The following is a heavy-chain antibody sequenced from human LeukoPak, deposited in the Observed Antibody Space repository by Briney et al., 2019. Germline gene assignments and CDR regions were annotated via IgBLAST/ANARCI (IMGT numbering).Heavy chain of an antibody. D-gene: IGHD3-10*01. CDR2: TKQDGNEK. CDR3: AKSMTASGSYYSYFDY. V-gene: IGHV3-7*05. CDR1: GFTFNSYW. J-gene: IGHJ4*02. Sequence: GGSLRLSCAASGFTFNSYWMSWVRQAPGKGLEWVANTKQDGNEKYYVDSVAGRFIISRDNAKNSLYLQLISLRDNFIAVYSCAKSMTASGSYYSYFDYWGQGTLVTVSS.